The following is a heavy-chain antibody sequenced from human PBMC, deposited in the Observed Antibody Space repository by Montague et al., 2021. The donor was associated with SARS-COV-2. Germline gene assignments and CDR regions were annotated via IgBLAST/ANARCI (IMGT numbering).Heavy chain of an antibody. Sequence: SETLSLTCAVYGGSFTGYYWTWIRQPPGKGLEWIGEINHSGSSNYNPSLESRVTMSVDTSKNQFSLRLYSVSAADTAVYYCARAQVTIFGVLIMLPAAGAVDVWGQGTTVTVSS. CDR2: INHSGSS. CDR1: GGSFTGYY. V-gene: IGHV4-34*01. J-gene: IGHJ3*01. CDR3: ARAQVTIFGVLIMLPAAGAVDV. D-gene: IGHD3-3*01.